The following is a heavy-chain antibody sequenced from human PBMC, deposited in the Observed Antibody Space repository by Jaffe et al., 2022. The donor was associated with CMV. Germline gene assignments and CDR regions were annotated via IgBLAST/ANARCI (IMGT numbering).Heavy chain of an antibody. CDR3: AKPGAAPPGNWFDS. CDR2: INAGNGYT. J-gene: IGHJ5*01. Sequence: QVLLVQSGAEVKKPGASVTVSCRASGYSFTNYAVHWVRQAPGQRLEWMGWINAGNGYTQYSQKFQGRVTFSRDTSATTAYMELSSLKSDDTAVYYCAKPGAAPPGNWFDSWGQGTLVTVSS. CDR1: GYSFTNYA. D-gene: IGHD6-13*01. V-gene: IGHV1-3*01.